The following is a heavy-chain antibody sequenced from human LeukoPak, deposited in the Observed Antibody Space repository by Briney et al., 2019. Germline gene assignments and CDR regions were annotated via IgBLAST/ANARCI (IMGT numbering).Heavy chain of an antibody. J-gene: IGHJ5*02. CDR3: AREGIAAPPGWFDT. Sequence: PSVKLSCTASGYTFTSFYMHWVRQAPGQGLEWMGISSWGGGSTSYAQKFQGRVTMARDTSTSTVYMNLSSLRAEDTAVYYCAREGIAAPPGWFDTWGQGTLVTVSS. V-gene: IGHV1-46*01. CDR2: SSWGGGST. D-gene: IGHD6-6*01. CDR1: GYTFTSFY.